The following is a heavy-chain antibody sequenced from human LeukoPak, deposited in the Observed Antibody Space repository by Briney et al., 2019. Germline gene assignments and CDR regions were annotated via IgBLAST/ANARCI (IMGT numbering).Heavy chain of an antibody. V-gene: IGHV1-2*02. CDR2: MYDNSGDT. Sequence: ASVNVSCMASGYTFTGYYMHWVRQAPGPAMEWMGWMYDNSGDTQSAQKFQGRVTMTRDTSISTAYMELSRLTSDDTAMYYCAREPPGTSGCDYWGQGTLVTVSS. CDR3: AREPPGTSGCDY. D-gene: IGHD5-12*01. J-gene: IGHJ4*02. CDR1: GYTFTGYY.